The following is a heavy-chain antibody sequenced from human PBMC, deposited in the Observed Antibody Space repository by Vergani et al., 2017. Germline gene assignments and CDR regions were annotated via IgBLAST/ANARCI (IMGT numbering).Heavy chain of an antibody. CDR1: GFTFSSYW. J-gene: IGHJ4*02. D-gene: IGHD6-19*01. CDR3: ARYVVWLDPPAALFDY. Sequence: EVQLLESGGGLVQPGGSLRLSCAASGFTFSSYWMSWVRQAPGKGLEWVANIKQDGSEKYYVDSVKGRFTISRDNAKNSLYLQMNSLRAEDTAVNYCARYVVWLDPPAALFDYWGQGTLVTVSS. V-gene: IGHV3-7*03. CDR2: IKQDGSEK.